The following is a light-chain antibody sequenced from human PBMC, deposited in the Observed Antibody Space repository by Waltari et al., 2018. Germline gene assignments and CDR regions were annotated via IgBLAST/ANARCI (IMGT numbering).Light chain of an antibody. CDR1: QSLLYSSNNRNY. J-gene: IGKJ4*01. CDR2: WAS. CDR3: QQFFATPLT. V-gene: IGKV4-1*01. Sequence: DIVMTQSPDSLAVSLGERATINCKSSQSLLYSSNNRNYLVWYQQKPGHPPKMVVNWASTRASGVPDRFSGSGSGTDFTLTISSLQAEDVAVYYCQQFFATPLTFGGGTKVEIK.